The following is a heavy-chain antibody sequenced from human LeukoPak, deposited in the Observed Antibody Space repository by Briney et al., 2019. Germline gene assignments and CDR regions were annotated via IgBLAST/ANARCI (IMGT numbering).Heavy chain of an antibody. J-gene: IGHJ4*02. CDR1: GFTFSDYW. Sequence: PGGSLRLSCTASGFTFSDYWMTWVRQAPGKGLEWVASLNEDGSKRSYVGSVKGRFTISRDNAQKSVYLQMNSLTAEDTAVYYCARAVTSMDGYWGQGTLVTVSS. CDR3: ARAVTSMDGY. CDR2: LNEDGSKR. V-gene: IGHV3-7*03. D-gene: IGHD5-18*01.